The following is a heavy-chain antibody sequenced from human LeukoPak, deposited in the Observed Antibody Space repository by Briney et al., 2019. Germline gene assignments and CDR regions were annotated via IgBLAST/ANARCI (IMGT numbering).Heavy chain of an antibody. CDR2: IYYSGST. V-gene: IGHV4-59*01. CDR3: ARRHTYYYDSSGYPLDAFDI. J-gene: IGHJ3*02. D-gene: IGHD3-22*01. CDR1: GGSISSNY. Sequence: SETLSLTCTVSGGSISSNYWSWIRRPPGKGLEWIGYIYYSGSTNYNPSLKSRVTISVDTSKNQFSLKLSSVTAADTAVYYCARRHTYYYDSSGYPLDAFDIWGQGTMVTVSS.